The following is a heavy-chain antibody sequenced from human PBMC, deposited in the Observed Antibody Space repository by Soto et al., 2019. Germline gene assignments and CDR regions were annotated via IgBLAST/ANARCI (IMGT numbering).Heavy chain of an antibody. D-gene: IGHD2-2*01. CDR2: IYWDDDK. V-gene: IGHV2-5*02. Sequence: QITLKESGPTLVKPTQTLTLTCTFSGFSLSTSGVGVGWIRQPPGKALEWLALIYWDDDKRYSPSLKSRLTITNDTSKNQVVLTMTNMDPVDTATYYCARVPAAAIVGEYYFDYWGQGTLVTVSS. CDR3: ARVPAAAIVGEYYFDY. CDR1: GFSLSTSGVG. J-gene: IGHJ4*02.